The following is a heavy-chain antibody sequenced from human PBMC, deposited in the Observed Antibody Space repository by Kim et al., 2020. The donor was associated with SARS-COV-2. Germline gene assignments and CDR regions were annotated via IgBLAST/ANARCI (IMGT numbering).Heavy chain of an antibody. D-gene: IGHD1-26*01. J-gene: IGHJ6*02. Sequence: GGSLRLSCAASGFTFSSYGMHWVRQAPGKGLEWVAVIWYDGSNKYYADSVKGRFTISRDNSKNTLYLQMNSLRAEDTAVYYCAREDGGLYSGSYYPYYYYGMDVWGQGTTVTVSS. V-gene: IGHV3-33*01. CDR1: GFTFSSYG. CDR3: AREDGGLYSGSYYPYYYYGMDV. CDR2: IWYDGSNK.